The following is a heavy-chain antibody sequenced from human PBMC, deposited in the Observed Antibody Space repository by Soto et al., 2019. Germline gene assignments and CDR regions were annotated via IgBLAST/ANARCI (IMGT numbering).Heavy chain of an antibody. CDR2: IRNRANIHTT. V-gene: IGHV3-72*01. CDR3: ATLERIVGGTWDY. J-gene: IGHJ4*02. Sequence: EVQLVESGGGLVQPGGSLRLSCAASGFTFSDHYMDWVRQSPGKGLEWVGRIRNRANIHTTVYAASVKGRFTISRDDSKNSVFLEMNSLKTEDTAVYYCATLERIVGGTWDYWGQGTLVTVSS. D-gene: IGHD1-26*01. CDR1: GFTFSDHY.